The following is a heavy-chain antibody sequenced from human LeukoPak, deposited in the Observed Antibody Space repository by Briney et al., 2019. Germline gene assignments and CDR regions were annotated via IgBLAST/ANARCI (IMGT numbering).Heavy chain of an antibody. CDR1: GYTFTGYY. CDR3: ARDCGYYVPGSYSGFGP. V-gene: IGHV1-2*02. Sequence: ASVKVSCKASGYTFTGYYMHWVRQAPGQGLEWMGWINPNSGGTNYAQKFQGRVTMTRDTSISTAYMELSRLRSDDRAVYYCARDCGYYVPGSYSGFGPWGQGTLVTVSS. D-gene: IGHD3-10*01. J-gene: IGHJ5*02. CDR2: INPNSGGT.